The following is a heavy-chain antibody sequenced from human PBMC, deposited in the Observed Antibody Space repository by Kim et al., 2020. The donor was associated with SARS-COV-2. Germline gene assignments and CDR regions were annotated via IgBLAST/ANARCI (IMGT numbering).Heavy chain of an antibody. CDR2: IKSDGSSI. Sequence: GGSLRLSCAASGFTFSTYWMNWVRQAPGKGLVWVSRIKSDGSSILYADSVKGRLTISRDNAKNMLYLQMNSLGAEDTAVYYCARGSSISDSGTYRGHDFWGQGTLVTVSS. J-gene: IGHJ4*02. D-gene: IGHD3-10*01. V-gene: IGHV3-74*01. CDR1: GFTFSTYW. CDR3: ARGSSISDSGTYRGHDF.